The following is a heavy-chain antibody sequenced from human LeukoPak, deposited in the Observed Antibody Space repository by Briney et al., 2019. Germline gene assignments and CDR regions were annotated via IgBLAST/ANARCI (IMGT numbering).Heavy chain of an antibody. J-gene: IGHJ4*02. CDR2: ISSSSYI. Sequence: PGGSLRLSCAASGFTFSSYSMNWVRQAPGKGLEWVSSISSSSYIYYADSVKGRFTISRDNAKNSLYLQMNSLRAEDTAVYYCARSYYYDSSGYPLRYWGQGTLVTVSS. CDR3: ARSYYYDSSGYPLRY. D-gene: IGHD3-22*01. CDR1: GFTFSSYS. V-gene: IGHV3-21*01.